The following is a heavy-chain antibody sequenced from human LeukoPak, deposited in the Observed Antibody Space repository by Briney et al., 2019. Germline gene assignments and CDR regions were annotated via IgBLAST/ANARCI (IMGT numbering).Heavy chain of an antibody. CDR3: ARLRDAFDI. CDR2: IYYSGST. Sequence: SETLSLTCTVSGGSIRSYYWSWIRQPPGKGLEWIGYIYYSGSTNYNPSLKSRVTISVDTSKNQFSLKLSSVTAADTAVYYCARLRDAFDIWGQGTMVTVSS. J-gene: IGHJ3*02. CDR1: GGSIRSYY. V-gene: IGHV4-59*08.